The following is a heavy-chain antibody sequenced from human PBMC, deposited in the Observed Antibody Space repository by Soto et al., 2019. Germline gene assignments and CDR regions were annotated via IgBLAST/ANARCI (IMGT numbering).Heavy chain of an antibody. J-gene: IGHJ5*02. V-gene: IGHV1-8*02. CDR3: ARGLGEYCSGGSCAKQDWFDP. CDR2: MNPNSGNT. CDR1: GYTFTSYG. D-gene: IGHD2-15*01. Sequence: ASVKVSCKASGYTFTSYGISWVRQAPGQGLEWMGWMNPNSGNTGYAQKFQGRVTMTRNTSISTAYMELSSLRSEDTAVYYCARGLGEYCSGGSCAKQDWFDPWGQGTLVTVSS.